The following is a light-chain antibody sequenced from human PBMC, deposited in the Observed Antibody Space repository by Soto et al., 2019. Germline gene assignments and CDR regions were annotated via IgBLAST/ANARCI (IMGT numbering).Light chain of an antibody. CDR2: GAS. CDR3: QQYDRSSGLT. CDR1: QSVGSSY. J-gene: IGKJ4*01. Sequence: EIVFTQSPGTLSLSPGERATLSCRASQSVGSSYLAWHQHKLGQAPRLLIYGASSRATGIPDRFSGSGSGTDFTLTISRLEPEDFAVYYCQQYDRSSGLTFGGGTKVDIK. V-gene: IGKV3-20*01.